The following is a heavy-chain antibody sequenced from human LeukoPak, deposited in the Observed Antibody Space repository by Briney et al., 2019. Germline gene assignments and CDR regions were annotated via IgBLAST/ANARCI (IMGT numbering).Heavy chain of an antibody. CDR1: GYSISSGYY. V-gene: IGHV4-38-2*01. D-gene: IGHD2-8*01. CDR2: IYHSGST. Sequence: SSETLSLTCAVSGYSISSGYYWGWIRQPPGKGLEWLGSIYHSGSTHYNPSLKIRVIISVATSKNQFSLKLSSVTAADTAVYYCARLLVYGAVGGFQHWGQGTLVTVSS. CDR3: ARLLVYGAVGGFQH. J-gene: IGHJ1*01.